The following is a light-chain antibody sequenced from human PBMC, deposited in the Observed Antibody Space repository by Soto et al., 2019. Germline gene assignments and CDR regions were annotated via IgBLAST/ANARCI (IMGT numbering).Light chain of an antibody. J-gene: IGKJ1*01. CDR3: QQYNNRLRT. Sequence: DIQITQYPSSVFVYVGDRVTITCRASQSVSILLAWYQQKPGQAPRLLIHGATTRATGIPARFSGSGSGTEFTLTISSLQSEDFAVYYCQQYNNRLRTFGQGTKVDIK. CDR2: GAT. CDR1: QSVSIL. V-gene: IGKV3-15*01.